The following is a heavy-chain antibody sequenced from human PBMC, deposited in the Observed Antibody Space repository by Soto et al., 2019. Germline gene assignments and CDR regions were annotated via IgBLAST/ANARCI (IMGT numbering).Heavy chain of an antibody. Sequence: ASVKVSCKASGYTFTSYYMHWVRQAPGQGLEWMGIINPSGGSTSSAQKFQGRDTMTRDTSTSTVYMELSSLRSEDTAVYYCARANTVSYYFDYWGQGTLVTVSS. V-gene: IGHV1-46*01. CDR1: GYTFTSYY. CDR3: ARANTVSYYFDY. D-gene: IGHD4-17*01. CDR2: INPSGGST. J-gene: IGHJ4*02.